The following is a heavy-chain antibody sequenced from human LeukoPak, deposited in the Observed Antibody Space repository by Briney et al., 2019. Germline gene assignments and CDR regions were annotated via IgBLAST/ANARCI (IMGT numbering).Heavy chain of an antibody. CDR2: IYHSGST. CDR3: ARRGDV. CDR1: GYSISSGYY. Sequence: SETLSLTCTVSGYSISSGYYWGWIRQPPGKGLEWIGSIYHSGSTNYNPSLKSRVTISVDKSKNQFSLKLSSVTAADTAVYYCARRGDVWGKGTTVTISS. J-gene: IGHJ6*04. V-gene: IGHV4-38-2*02.